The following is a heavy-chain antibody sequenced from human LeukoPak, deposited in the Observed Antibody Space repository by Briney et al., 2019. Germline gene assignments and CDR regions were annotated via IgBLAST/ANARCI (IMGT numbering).Heavy chain of an antibody. Sequence: PGGSLRLSCAASGFTFSSYSMNWVRQAPGKGLEWVSSISSSSGYIYYADSVKGRFTISRDNAKNSLYLQMNSLRAEDTAVYYCARGYSGYSGYDHFDYWGQGTLVTVSS. V-gene: IGHV3-21*01. CDR1: GFTFSSYS. D-gene: IGHD5-12*01. CDR2: ISSSSGYI. J-gene: IGHJ4*02. CDR3: ARGYSGYSGYDHFDY.